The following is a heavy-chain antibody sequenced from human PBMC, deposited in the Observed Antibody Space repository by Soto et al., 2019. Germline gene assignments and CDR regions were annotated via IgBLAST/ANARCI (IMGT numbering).Heavy chain of an antibody. CDR1: GGXISSGRYS. D-gene: IGHD6-6*01. CDR2: IYHSGRT. V-gene: IGHV4-30-2*01. J-gene: IGHJ6*02. Sequence: SETLSLSYAVSGGXISSGRYSWXWIRQPTVKGXEWIGYIYHSGRTYYNPSLKSRVTISVDRSKNQFSLNLRSVTDADTAVYYCARDSSGAQMDVWGQGTTVTVSS. CDR3: ARDSSGAQMDV.